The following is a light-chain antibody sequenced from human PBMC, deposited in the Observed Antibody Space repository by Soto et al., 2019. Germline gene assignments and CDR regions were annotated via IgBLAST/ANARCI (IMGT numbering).Light chain of an antibody. Sequence: EIVFTQSPGTLSLSPGERATPSCRASQSVSSSYLAWYQQKPGQAPRLLIYGASSRATGIPDRFSGSGSGTDFTLTISRLEPEDFAVYYCQQYGSSPPNTFGQGTGLEI. CDR3: QQYGSSPPNT. CDR2: GAS. J-gene: IGKJ5*01. CDR1: QSVSSSY. V-gene: IGKV3-20*01.